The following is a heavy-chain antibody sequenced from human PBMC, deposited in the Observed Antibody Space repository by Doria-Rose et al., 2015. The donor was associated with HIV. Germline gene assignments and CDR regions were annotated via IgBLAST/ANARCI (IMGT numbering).Heavy chain of an antibody. CDR1: GVSLSSPGMG. CDR2: IFSDDEI. V-gene: IGHV2-26*01. Sequence: QITLKESGPVLVKPTETLTLTRTVSGVSLSSPGMGVSWIRQPPGKALEWLANIFSDDEISYKTSLKSRLTISRGTSKSQVFCTMTDMDPLDTATYYCARIKSSRWYHKYYFDFWGQGTLVIVSA. J-gene: IGHJ4*02. D-gene: IGHD6-13*01. CDR3: ARIKSSRWYHKYYFDF.